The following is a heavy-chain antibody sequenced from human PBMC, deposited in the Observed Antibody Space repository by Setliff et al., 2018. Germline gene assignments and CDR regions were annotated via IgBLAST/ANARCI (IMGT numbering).Heavy chain of an antibody. Sequence: GASVKVSCKTSGYTFTDYYIHWVRQAPGEGLEWMGWLNPKNNDTSYAQKFLGRVTMTRDTSISAAYMELITLRSDDTALYYCARDPLPKHYDVVTGYYSAPNYYYMDVWVKGTTVTVSS. CDR1: GYTFTDYY. D-gene: IGHD3-9*01. V-gene: IGHV1-2*02. CDR3: ARDPLPKHYDVVTGYYSAPNYYYMDV. CDR2: LNPKNNDT. J-gene: IGHJ6*03.